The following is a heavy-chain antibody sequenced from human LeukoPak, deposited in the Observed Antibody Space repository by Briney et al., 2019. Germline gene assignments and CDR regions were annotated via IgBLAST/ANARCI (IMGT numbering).Heavy chain of an antibody. Sequence: SETLSLTCTVSGGSISSSSYSWGWIRQPPGKGLEWIGSIYYSGSTYYNPSPKSRVTISVDTSRNQFSLKLSSVTAADTAVYYCARDRYDYVWGSRWNWFDPWGQGTLVTVSS. V-gene: IGHV4-39*07. J-gene: IGHJ5*02. CDR1: GGSISSSSYS. D-gene: IGHD3-16*01. CDR3: ARDRYDYVWGSRWNWFDP. CDR2: IYYSGST.